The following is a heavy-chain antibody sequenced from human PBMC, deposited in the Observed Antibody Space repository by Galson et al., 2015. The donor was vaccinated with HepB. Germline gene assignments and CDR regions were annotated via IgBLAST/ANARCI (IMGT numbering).Heavy chain of an antibody. CDR1: GGSISSYY. CDR3: ARGVSDFWGGLFQSIDY. Sequence: ETLSLTCTVSGGSISSYYWSWIRQPPGKGLEWIGYIYYSGSTNYNPSLKSRVTISVDTSKNQFSLKLSSVTAADTAVYYCARGVSDFWGGLFQSIDYWGQGTLVTVSS. V-gene: IGHV4-59*08. CDR2: IYYSGST. D-gene: IGHD3-3*01. J-gene: IGHJ4*02.